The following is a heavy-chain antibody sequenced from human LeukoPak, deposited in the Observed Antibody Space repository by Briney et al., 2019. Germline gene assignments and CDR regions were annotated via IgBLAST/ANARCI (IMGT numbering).Heavy chain of an antibody. D-gene: IGHD4-11*01. CDR2: INHSGST. J-gene: IGHJ4*02. V-gene: IGHV4-39*07. Sequence: PSETLSLTCTVSGGSISSSSYYWGWIRQSPGKGLEWIGEINHSGSTNYNPSLKSRVTISVDTSKNQFSLKLSSVTAADTAVYYCARGVTTVTEYYFDYWGQGTLVTVSS. CDR1: GGSISSSSYY. CDR3: ARGVTTVTEYYFDY.